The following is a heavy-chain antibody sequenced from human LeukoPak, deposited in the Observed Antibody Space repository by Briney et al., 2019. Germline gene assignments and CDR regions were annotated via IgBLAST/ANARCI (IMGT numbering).Heavy chain of an antibody. J-gene: IGHJ4*02. Sequence: ASVKVSFKASGYTFTNYYTHWVRQAPGQGLEWMGIINPSGGSTSYAQKFQGRVTMTRDTSTSTVYMELSSLRSEDTAVYYCATFNGYSSGGHYCDYWGQGTLVTVSS. V-gene: IGHV1-46*01. D-gene: IGHD6-19*01. CDR1: GYTFTNYY. CDR3: ATFNGYSSGGHYCDY. CDR2: INPSGGST.